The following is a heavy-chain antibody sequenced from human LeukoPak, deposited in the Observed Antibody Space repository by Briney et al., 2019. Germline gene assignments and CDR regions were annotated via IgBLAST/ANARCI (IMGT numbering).Heavy chain of an antibody. V-gene: IGHV3-23*01. J-gene: IGHJ4*02. CDR3: TKDWSASY. CDR1: GFTFNNFA. CDR2: ITESGGGT. Sequence: GGSLRLSCAASGFTFNNFAMTWVRQAPGKGLQWVSAITESGGGTYYADSVKGRFAISRDNSKNMLYLQMNRLRAEDTAVHYCTKDWSASYWGQGTLVTVSS.